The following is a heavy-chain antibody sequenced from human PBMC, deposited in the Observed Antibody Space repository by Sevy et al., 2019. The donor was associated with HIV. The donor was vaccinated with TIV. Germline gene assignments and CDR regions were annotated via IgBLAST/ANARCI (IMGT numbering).Heavy chain of an antibody. Sequence: GESLKISCAASGFTFSSYWMSWVRQDPGKGLEWVANIKRDGSEKYYVDSVKGRFTISRDNAKNSLYLQMNSLRAEDTAVYYCARDCSSTSCLWGLDVWGQGTTVTVSS. CDR3: ARDCSSTSCLWGLDV. CDR2: IKRDGSEK. D-gene: IGHD2-2*01. CDR1: GFTFSSYW. J-gene: IGHJ6*02. V-gene: IGHV3-7*03.